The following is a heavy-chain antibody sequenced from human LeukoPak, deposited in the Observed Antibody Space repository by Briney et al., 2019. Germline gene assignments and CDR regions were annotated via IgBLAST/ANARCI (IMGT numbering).Heavy chain of an antibody. D-gene: IGHD6-6*01. J-gene: IGHJ3*02. CDR1: GYTFTGYY. CDR3: ARDKRIAARRTDAFDI. Sequence: GASVKVSYKASGYTFTGYYMHWVRQAPGQGLEWMGWINPNSGGTNYAQKFQGRVTMTRDTSISTAYMELSRLRSDDTAVCYCARDKRIAARRTDAFDIWGQGTMVTVSS. CDR2: INPNSGGT. V-gene: IGHV1-2*02.